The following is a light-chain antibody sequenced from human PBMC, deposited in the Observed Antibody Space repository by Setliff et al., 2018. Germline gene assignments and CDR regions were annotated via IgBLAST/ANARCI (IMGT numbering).Light chain of an antibody. CDR1: SSDVGSYDL. Sequence: QSALTQPASVSGSPGQSITISCSGTSSDVGSYDLVSWYQQHPGTAPKLIISDVNNRPSGVSNRFSGSKSGNTASLTISGLQPEDEADYYCSSYEGGNNYVFGSGTKVTVL. CDR3: SSYEGGNNYV. CDR2: DVN. V-gene: IGLV2-14*01. J-gene: IGLJ1*01.